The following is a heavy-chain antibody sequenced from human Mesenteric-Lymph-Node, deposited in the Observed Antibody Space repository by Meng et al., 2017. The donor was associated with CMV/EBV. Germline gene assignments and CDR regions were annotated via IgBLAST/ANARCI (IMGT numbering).Heavy chain of an antibody. J-gene: IGHJ4*02. V-gene: IGHV3-30*02. CDR1: GFTFSSYG. D-gene: IGHD3-10*01. CDR3: AKEGNYYGSGSLLYYFDY. CDR2: IRYDGSNK. Sequence: LSLTCAASGFTFSSYGMNWVRQAPGKGLEWVGFIRYDGSNKYYADSVKGRFTISRDNSKNTLYLQMNTLRAEDTAVYYCAKEGNYYGSGSLLYYFDYWGQGTLVTVSS.